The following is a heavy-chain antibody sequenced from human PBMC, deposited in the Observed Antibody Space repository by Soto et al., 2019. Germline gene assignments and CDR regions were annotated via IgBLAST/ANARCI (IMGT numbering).Heavy chain of an antibody. CDR2: IYYSGTT. CDR3: ARVSEDFWSGSHSQPFDI. V-gene: IGHV4-31*03. CDR1: GASISSGGYY. Sequence: PSETLSLTCTVSGASISSGGYYWSWIRQHPGRGLEWIGYIYYSGTTYSHPSLRSRLTISIDNSKNQFSLSLNSVTAADTAVYYCARVSEDFWSGSHSQPFDICGQGTIVTV. J-gene: IGHJ3*02. D-gene: IGHD3-3*01.